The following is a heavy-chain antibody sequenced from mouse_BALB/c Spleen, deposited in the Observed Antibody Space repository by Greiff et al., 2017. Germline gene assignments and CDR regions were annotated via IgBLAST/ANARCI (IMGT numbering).Heavy chain of an antibody. CDR2: ISSGGSYT. Sequence: EVKLMESGGGLVQPGGSLKLSCAASGFTFSSYTMSWVRQTPEKRLEWVATISSGGSYTYYPDSVKGRFTISRDNAKNTLYLQMSSLKSEDTAMYYCTRDEDYYGSSYGWYFDVWGAGTTVTVSS. J-gene: IGHJ1*01. CDR3: TRDEDYYGSSYGWYFDV. V-gene: IGHV5-6-4*01. D-gene: IGHD1-1*01. CDR1: GFTFSSYT.